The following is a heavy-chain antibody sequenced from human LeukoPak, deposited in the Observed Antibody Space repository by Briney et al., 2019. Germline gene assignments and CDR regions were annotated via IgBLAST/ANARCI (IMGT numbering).Heavy chain of an antibody. CDR1: GGSFRGYY. CDR3: ARGRIGVAARLRYYYMDV. Sequence: SETLSLTCAVYGGSFRGYYWTWLRQPPGKGLEWIGDINHSGSTNYNPTLKSRVTISVDTSKNQFSLSLSSVTAAGTAVYYCARGRIGVAARLRYYYMDVWGKGTTVSVSS. CDR2: INHSGST. D-gene: IGHD6-6*01. V-gene: IGHV4-34*01. J-gene: IGHJ6*03.